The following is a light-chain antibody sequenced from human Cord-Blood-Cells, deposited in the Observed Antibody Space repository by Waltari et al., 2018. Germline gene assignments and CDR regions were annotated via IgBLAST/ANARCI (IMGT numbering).Light chain of an antibody. V-gene: IGKV1-39*01. Sequence: DIQMTQSPSSLSAFVGARVTITCRASQSISSYLNWYQQKPGKAPKLLIYAASSLQSGVPSRFSGSGSGTDFTLTISSLQPEDFATYYCQQSYSTPFTFGPGTKVDIK. CDR1: QSISSY. J-gene: IGKJ3*01. CDR2: AAS. CDR3: QQSYSTPFT.